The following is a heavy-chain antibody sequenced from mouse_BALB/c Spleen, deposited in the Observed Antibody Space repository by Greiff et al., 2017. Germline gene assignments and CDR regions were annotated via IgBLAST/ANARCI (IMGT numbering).Heavy chain of an antibody. D-gene: IGHD1-1*01. CDR2: INPGSGGT. CDR3: ATYGSSYSSPYWYFDV. Sequence: VQLQQSGAELVRPGTSVKVSCKASGYAFTNYLIEWVKQRPGQGLEWIGVINPGSGGTNYNEKFKGKATLTADKSSSTAYMQLSSLTSDDSAVYFCATYGSSYSSPYWYFDVWGAGTTVTVSS. V-gene: IGHV1-54*01. CDR1: GYAFTNYL. J-gene: IGHJ1*01.